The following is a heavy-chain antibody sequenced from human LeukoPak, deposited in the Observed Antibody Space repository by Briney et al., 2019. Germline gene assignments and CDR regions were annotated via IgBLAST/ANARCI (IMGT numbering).Heavy chain of an antibody. CDR3: ARGGEYGSGSYLYYFDY. Sequence: SETLSLTCTVSGGPISSGGYYWSWIRQHPGKGLEWIGYIYYSGSTYYNPSLKSRVTISVDTSKNQFSLKLSSVTAADTAVYYCARGGEYGSGSYLYYFDYWGQGTLVTVSS. J-gene: IGHJ4*02. V-gene: IGHV4-31*03. CDR2: IYYSGST. D-gene: IGHD3-10*01. CDR1: GGPISSGGYY.